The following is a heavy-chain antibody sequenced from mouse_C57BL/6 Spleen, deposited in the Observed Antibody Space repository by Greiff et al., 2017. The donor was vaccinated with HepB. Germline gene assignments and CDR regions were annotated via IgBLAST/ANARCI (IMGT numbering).Heavy chain of an antibody. CDR3: ARGGYYGSGTSFLYYFDY. Sequence: QVQLQQPGAELVRPGSSVKLSCKASGYTFTSYWMHWVKQRPIQGLEWIGNIDPSDSETHYNQKFKDKATLAVDKSSSTAYMQLSSLTSEDSAVYYCARGGYYGSGTSFLYYFDYWGQGTTLTVSS. CDR1: GYTFTSYW. CDR2: IDPSDSET. V-gene: IGHV1-52*01. D-gene: IGHD1-1*01. J-gene: IGHJ2*01.